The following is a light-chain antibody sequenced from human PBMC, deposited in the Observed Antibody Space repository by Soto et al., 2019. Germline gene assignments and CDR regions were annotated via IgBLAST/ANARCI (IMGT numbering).Light chain of an antibody. CDR1: QSISSW. CDR3: QQYNSYPWT. CDR2: KAS. V-gene: IGKV1-5*03. Sequence: DIQLTQSPSTLSGSVGDRVTIACRGIQSISSWGAWYQQKPGKAPKLLIYKASSLESGVPSRFSGSGSGTEFTLTISSLQPDDFATYYCQQYNSYPWTFGQGTKVDI. J-gene: IGKJ1*01.